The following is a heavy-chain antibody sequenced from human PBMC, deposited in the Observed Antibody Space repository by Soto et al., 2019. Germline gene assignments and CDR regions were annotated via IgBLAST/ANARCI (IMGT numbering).Heavy chain of an antibody. CDR2: IIPIFGTA. CDR1: GGTFSSYA. J-gene: IGHJ4*02. CDR3: ARGGVEHTDSTQPRPFDY. D-gene: IGHD3-10*01. Sequence: ASVKVSCKASGGTFSSYAISWVRQAPGQGLEWMGGIIPIFGTANYAQKFQGRVTITADESTSTAYMELSSLRSEDTAVYYCARGGVEHTDSTQPRPFDYWGQGTLVTVSS. V-gene: IGHV1-69*13.